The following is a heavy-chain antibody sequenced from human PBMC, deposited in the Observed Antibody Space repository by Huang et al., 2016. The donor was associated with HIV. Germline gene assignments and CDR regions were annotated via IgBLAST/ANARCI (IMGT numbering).Heavy chain of an antibody. V-gene: IGHV1-69*13. CDR2: IIPVCGTP. D-gene: IGHD5-12*01. Sequence: QVQLVQSGAEVKKPGSSVKVSCKTSGDTLGRYGISWVRQAPGQGLEWLGGIIPVCGTPNYAVKFQDRVTINADDSTSTAFMEVRSLRSEDTAVYYCASGIYDGYTYRQFDYWGQGTLVTVSS. J-gene: IGHJ4*02. CDR3: ASGIYDGYTYRQFDY. CDR1: GDTLGRYG.